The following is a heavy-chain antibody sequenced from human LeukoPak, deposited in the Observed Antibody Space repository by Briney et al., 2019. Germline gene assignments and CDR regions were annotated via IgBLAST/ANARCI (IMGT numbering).Heavy chain of an antibody. V-gene: IGHV4-4*07. CDR1: GGSISSYY. CDR3: ARDRDYYDSSGYYWDR. CDR2: IYTSGST. Sequence: SETLSLTCTVSGGSISSYYWSCIRQPAGKGLEWIGRIYTSGSTNYNPSLKSRVTMSVDTSKNQFSLKLSSVTAADTAVYYCARDRDYYDSSGYYWDRWGQGTLVTVSS. D-gene: IGHD3-22*01. J-gene: IGHJ5*02.